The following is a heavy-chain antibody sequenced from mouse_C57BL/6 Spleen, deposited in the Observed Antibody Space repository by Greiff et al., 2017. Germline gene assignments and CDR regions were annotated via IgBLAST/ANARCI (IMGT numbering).Heavy chain of an antibody. D-gene: IGHD1-1*01. J-gene: IGHJ3*01. CDR3: ASPSDYYGSSYGAY. CDR2: IYPRSGNT. Sequence: VKLMESGAELARPGASVKLSCKASGYTFTSYGISWVKQRTGQGLEWIGEIYPRSGNTYYNEKFKGKATLTADKSSSTAYMELRSLTSEDSAVYFCASPSDYYGSSYGAYWGQGTLVTVSA. CDR1: GYTFTSYG. V-gene: IGHV1-81*01.